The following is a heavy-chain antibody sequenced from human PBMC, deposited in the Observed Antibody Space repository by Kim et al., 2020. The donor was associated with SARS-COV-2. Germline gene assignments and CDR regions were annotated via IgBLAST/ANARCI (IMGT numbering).Heavy chain of an antibody. J-gene: IGHJ3*02. V-gene: IGHV3-11*01. CDR3: SRDWIISATRDTFDI. CDR1: GFTFSDYS. Sequence: GGSLRLSCVASGFTFSDYSMSWIRQAPGKGLEWISYISKSGKTIYYADSVKGRFTISRDNAENSVYVQMNSLRDEDTAVYYCSRDWIISATRDTFDIWGLGTVATVSS. D-gene: IGHD1-26*01. CDR2: ISKSGKTI.